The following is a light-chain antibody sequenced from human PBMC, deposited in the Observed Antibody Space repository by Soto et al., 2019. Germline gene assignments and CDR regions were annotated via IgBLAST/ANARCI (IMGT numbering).Light chain of an antibody. V-gene: IGKV1-39*01. CDR3: QQRYSTPET. J-gene: IGKJ1*01. Sequence: DIQMTQSPSSLSASVGDRVTIACRASQTISSSLNWYQQKPGKAPNLLIYAASSLQSGVPSRFSGSGSGTDFTLTISSLQPEDFATYYCQQRYSTPETFGQGTKVEIK. CDR1: QTISSS. CDR2: AAS.